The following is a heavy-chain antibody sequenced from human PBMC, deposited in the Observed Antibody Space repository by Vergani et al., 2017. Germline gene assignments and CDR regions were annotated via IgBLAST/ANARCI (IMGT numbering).Heavy chain of an antibody. CDR3: ARSIVSRNPTDYFDN. D-gene: IGHD1-14*01. Sequence: QVQLQESGPGLVRPSETLSLPCTVSGGSLSGYYWNWIRQTPGEGLEWIGYVEDSGYFNYNPSLKTRVSMSSDTSNNQFSLMLSSVTVADTAVYYCARSIVSRNPTDYFDNWGQGTLVTVSS. CDR2: VEDSGYF. CDR1: GGSLSGYY. V-gene: IGHV4-59*01. J-gene: IGHJ4*02.